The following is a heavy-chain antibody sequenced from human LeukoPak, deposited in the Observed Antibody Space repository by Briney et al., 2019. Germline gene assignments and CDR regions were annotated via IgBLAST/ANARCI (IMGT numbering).Heavy chain of an antibody. Sequence: GGSLRLPCAASGFTFSSYGMHWVRQAPGKGLEWVAVISYDGSNKYYADSVKGRFTISRDNSKNTLYLQMNSLRAEDTAVYYCAKDQYYYDSSGSVYPVDYWGQGTLVTVSS. CDR2: ISYDGSNK. CDR3: AKDQYYYDSSGSVYPVDY. D-gene: IGHD3-22*01. V-gene: IGHV3-30*18. CDR1: GFTFSSYG. J-gene: IGHJ4*02.